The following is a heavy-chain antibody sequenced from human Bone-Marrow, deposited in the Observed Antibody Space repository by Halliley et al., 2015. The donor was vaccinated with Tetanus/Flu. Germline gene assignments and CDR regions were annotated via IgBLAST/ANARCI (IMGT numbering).Heavy chain of an antibody. D-gene: IGHD4-4*01. J-gene: IGHJ4*02. CDR3: AKDVGGINYLCAY. CDR1: GFTFNAYA. V-gene: IGHV3-23*01. CDR2: ISGTGGRT. Sequence: SLRLSCAASGFTFNAYAMSWVRQAPGRGPEWVSTISGTGGRTYYADSVKGRFTISSDNSKNTLFLQMNSLRAEDTAVYYSAKDVGGINYLCAYWGQGSLVTASS.